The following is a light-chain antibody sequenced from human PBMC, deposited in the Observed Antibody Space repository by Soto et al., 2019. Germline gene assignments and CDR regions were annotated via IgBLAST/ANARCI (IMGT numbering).Light chain of an antibody. CDR3: CSYTRSSTLL. CDR2: EVI. V-gene: IGLV2-14*01. J-gene: IGLJ2*01. Sequence: QSVLTQPASVSGSPGQSITISCTGTSSDVGRYNYVSWYQQHPGRAPRLIVYEVINRPAGVSNRFSGSKSGNTASLTISGLHAADEADYYCCSYTRSSTLLFGGGTNVTVL. CDR1: SSDVGRYNY.